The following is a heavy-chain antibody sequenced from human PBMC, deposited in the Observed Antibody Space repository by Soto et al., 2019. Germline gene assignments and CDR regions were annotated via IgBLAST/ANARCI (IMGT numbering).Heavy chain of an antibody. J-gene: IGHJ4*02. V-gene: IGHV3-74*01. D-gene: IGHD4-17*01. CDR2: INSDGSST. CDR3: AREAPYGDPSDY. Sequence: EVQLVESGGGLAQPGGSLRLSCAASGFTFSGYWMHWVRQAPGKGLVWVSRINSDGSSTSYADSVKGRFTTSRDNAKNTLYLQMNSLRVEDTAVYYCAREAPYGDPSDYWGQGTLVTVSS. CDR1: GFTFSGYW.